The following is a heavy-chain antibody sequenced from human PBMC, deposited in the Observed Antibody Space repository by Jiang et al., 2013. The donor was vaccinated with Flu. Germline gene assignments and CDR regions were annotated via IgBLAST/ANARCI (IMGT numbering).Heavy chain of an antibody. CDR1: GFTFSSYA. V-gene: IGHV3-23*01. J-gene: IGHJ4*02. D-gene: IGHD3-22*01. Sequence: SGGGLVQPGRSLRLSCAASGFTFSSYAMSWVRQPPGKGLEWVSSISANGDGTYYADSVKGRFTIIRDNSKNTLYLQMHSLRAEDTALYYCAKLVDYFDSSGYFDYWGQGTLVTVSS. CDR3: AKLVDYFDSSGYFDY. CDR2: ISANGDGT.